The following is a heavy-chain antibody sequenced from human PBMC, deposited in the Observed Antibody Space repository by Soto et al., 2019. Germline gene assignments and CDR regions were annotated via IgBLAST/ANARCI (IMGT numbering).Heavy chain of an antibody. CDR2: ISSDGTYT. J-gene: IGHJ3*02. V-gene: IGHV3-30*18. Sequence: QGQLVESGGGVVQPGRSLRLSCVASGFTFRIYGMHWVRQAPGKVPEWVAVISSDGTYTYYADSVRGRFTTSRDNSKNTLFLQMNSLSVEDTAVYYCTNDEIMDAFNSWGQGTMVTVSS. CDR1: GFTFRIYG. CDR3: TNDEIMDAFNS. D-gene: IGHD2-8*01.